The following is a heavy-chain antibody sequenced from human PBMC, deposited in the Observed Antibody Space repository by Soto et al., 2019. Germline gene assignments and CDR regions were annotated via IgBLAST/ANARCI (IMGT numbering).Heavy chain of an antibody. J-gene: IGHJ6*02. CDR2: INSDGSST. CDR3: ASWGDYYYGMDV. Sequence: GESLKISCAASGFTFSSYWMHWVRQAPGTGLVWVSRINSDGSSTSYADSVKGRFTISRDNAKNTLYLQMNSLRAEDTAVYYCASWGDYYYGMDVWGQGTTVTVSS. CDR1: GFTFSSYW. D-gene: IGHD3-16*01. V-gene: IGHV3-74*01.